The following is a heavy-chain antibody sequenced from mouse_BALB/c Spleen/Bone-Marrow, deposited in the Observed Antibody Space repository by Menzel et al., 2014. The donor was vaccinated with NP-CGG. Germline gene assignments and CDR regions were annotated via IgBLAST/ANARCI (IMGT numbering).Heavy chain of an antibody. J-gene: IGHJ2*01. V-gene: IGHV2-9*02. CDR3: ARDYGSRHYFDY. Sequence: VQVVESGPGLVAPSQSLSITCTVSGFSLTSYGVHWVRQPPEKGLEWLGVIWTGGTTYYDSALMSRLSISKDNSESQVFLKMKSLQTDDTAIYYCARDYGSRHYFDYWGQGTTLTVSS. CDR2: IWTGGTT. CDR1: GFSLTSYG. D-gene: IGHD1-1*01.